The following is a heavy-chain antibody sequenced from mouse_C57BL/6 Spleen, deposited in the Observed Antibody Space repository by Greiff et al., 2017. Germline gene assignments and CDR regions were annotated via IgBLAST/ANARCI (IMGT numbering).Heavy chain of an antibody. V-gene: IGHV5-9*01. CDR3: ARDYYGSSSYYFDY. D-gene: IGHD1-1*01. CDR1: GFTFSSYT. CDR2: ISGGGGNT. Sequence: EVQLVESGGGLVKPGGSLKLSCAASGFTFSSYTMSWVRQTPEKRLEWVATISGGGGNTYYPDSVKGRFTISRDNAKNTLYLQMSSLRSEDTALYYCARDYYGSSSYYFDYWGQGTTLTVSS. J-gene: IGHJ2*01.